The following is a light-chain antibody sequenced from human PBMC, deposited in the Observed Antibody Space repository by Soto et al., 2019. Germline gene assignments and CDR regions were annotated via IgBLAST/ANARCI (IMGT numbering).Light chain of an antibody. Sequence: DIQMTQSPPSLSASVGDRVTITCRASQDIRNFVAWYQQKPGKAPKLLIYAASTLQSGAPSRFSGSGSGTDFTLTINSLQTEDVATYSCPKYSSVPVFGPGTKVEIK. CDR2: AAS. J-gene: IGKJ3*01. CDR3: PKYSSVPV. V-gene: IGKV1-27*01. CDR1: QDIRNF.